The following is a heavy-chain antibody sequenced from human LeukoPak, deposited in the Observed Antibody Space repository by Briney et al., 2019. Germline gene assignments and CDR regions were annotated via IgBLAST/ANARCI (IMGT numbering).Heavy chain of an antibody. CDR1: GGTFSSYA. V-gene: IGHV1-69*13. CDR3: ARDGGYCSGGSCTFFDY. CDR2: IIPIFGTA. D-gene: IGHD2-15*01. Sequence: SVKVPCKASGGTFSSYAISWVRQAPGQGLEWMGGIIPIFGTANYAQKFQGRVAITADESTSTAYMGLSSLRSEDTAVYYCARDGGYCSGGSCTFFDYWGQGTLVTVSS. J-gene: IGHJ4*02.